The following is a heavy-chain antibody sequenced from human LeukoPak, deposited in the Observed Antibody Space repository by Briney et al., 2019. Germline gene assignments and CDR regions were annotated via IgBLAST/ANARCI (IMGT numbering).Heavy chain of an antibody. J-gene: IGHJ4*02. CDR3: AKASVVAAVPLDY. Sequence: TGGSLRLSCAASGFTFSSYTMSWVRQAPGKGLEWVAFIRYDGSNKYYADSVKGRFTISRDNSKNTLYLQMNSLRAEDTAVYYCAKASVVAAVPLDYWGQGTLVTVS. V-gene: IGHV3-30*02. D-gene: IGHD2-15*01. CDR1: GFTFSSYT. CDR2: IRYDGSNK.